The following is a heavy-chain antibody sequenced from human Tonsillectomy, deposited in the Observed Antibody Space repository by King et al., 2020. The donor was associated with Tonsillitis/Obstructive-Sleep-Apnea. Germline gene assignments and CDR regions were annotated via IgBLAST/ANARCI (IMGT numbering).Heavy chain of an antibody. D-gene: IGHD5-18*01. CDR1: GFTFSSYW. CDR2: IKQDGSEK. CDR3: ARTLGTTAMAFYFEY. Sequence: EVQLVESGGGLVQPGGSLRLSCAASGFTFSSYWMSWVRQAPGKGLEWVANIKQDGSEKYYGNSVKGRFTISRDNSKNSLYLQMNSLRAEDTDVYYCARTLGTTAMAFYFEYWGQGTLVTVSS. V-gene: IGHV3-7*03. J-gene: IGHJ4*02.